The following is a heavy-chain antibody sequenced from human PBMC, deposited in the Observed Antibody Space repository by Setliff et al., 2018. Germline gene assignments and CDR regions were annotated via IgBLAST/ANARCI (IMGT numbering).Heavy chain of an antibody. CDR2: INRDGSNI. D-gene: IGHD2-2*02. J-gene: IGHJ4*02. CDR1: GFTFSTYW. Sequence: PGGSLRLSCAASGFTFSTYWMSWARQAPGKGLVWVSHINRDGSNIRYADSVKGRFTISRDIAKNTLYLQMLSLRAEDTAVYYCAKGGSTSCYTEADYWGQGTLVTVSS. CDR3: AKGGSTSCYTEADY. V-gene: IGHV3-74*01.